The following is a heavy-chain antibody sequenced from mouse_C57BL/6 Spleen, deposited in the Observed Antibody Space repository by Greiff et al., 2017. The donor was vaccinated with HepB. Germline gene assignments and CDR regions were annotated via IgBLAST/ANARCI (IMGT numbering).Heavy chain of an antibody. J-gene: IGHJ2*01. D-gene: IGHD4-1*01. CDR2: INPNNGGT. CDR3: ARVDWAFDY. CDR1: GYTFTDYN. Sequence: VQLQQSGPELVKPGASVKMSCKASGYTFTDYNMHWVKQSHGKSLEWMGYINPNNGGTSYNQKFKGKTTLTVDKSSSTTYMELRNLTSEDSAVYYCARVDWAFDYWGQGTTLTVSS. V-gene: IGHV1-22*01.